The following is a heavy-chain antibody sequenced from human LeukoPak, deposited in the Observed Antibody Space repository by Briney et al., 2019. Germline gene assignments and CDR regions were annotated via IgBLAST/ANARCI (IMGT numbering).Heavy chain of an antibody. D-gene: IGHD3-22*01. V-gene: IGHV4-39*01. CDR1: GGSISSSSYY. CDR2: IYYSGST. CDR3: ARLGSTGYYDSSGSRRAALDY. J-gene: IGHJ4*02. Sequence: SETLSLTCTVSGGSISSSSYYWGWIRQPPGKGLEWIGSIYYSGSTYYNPSLKSRVTISVDTSENQFSLKLSSVTAADTAVYYCARLGSTGYYDSSGSRRAALDYRGQGTLVTVSS.